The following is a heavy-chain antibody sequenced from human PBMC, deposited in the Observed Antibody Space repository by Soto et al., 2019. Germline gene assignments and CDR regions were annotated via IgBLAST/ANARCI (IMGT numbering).Heavy chain of an antibody. J-gene: IGHJ4*02. CDR1: GYGFTTYG. D-gene: IGHD1-1*01. CDR3: ARGRYGDY. Sequence: QVHLVQSGAEVKKPGASVKVSCKGSGYGFTTYGITWVRQAPGQGLEWMAWISAHNGNTNYAQKLQGRVPVTRDTSTSTAYMELRSLRSDDTAVYYCARGRYGDYWGQGALVTVYS. CDR2: ISAHNGNT. V-gene: IGHV1-18*01.